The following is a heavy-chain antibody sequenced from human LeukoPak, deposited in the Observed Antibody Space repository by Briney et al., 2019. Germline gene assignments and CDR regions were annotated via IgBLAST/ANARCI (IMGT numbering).Heavy chain of an antibody. J-gene: IGHJ4*02. CDR1: GDSVSSKSAT. D-gene: IGHD6-13*01. V-gene: IGHV6-1*01. CDR2: TYYKSKWNN. Sequence: LSQTLSLTCAISGDSVSSKSATWNWIRQSPSRGLEWLGRTYYKSKWNNEYAISVKSRISINPDTPKNQFSLHLNSVTPEDTAVYFCGRSAAGTLDYWGQGTLVTVSS. CDR3: GRSAAGTLDY.